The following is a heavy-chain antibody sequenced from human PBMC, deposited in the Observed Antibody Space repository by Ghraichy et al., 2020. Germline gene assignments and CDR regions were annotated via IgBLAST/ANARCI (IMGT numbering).Heavy chain of an antibody. V-gene: IGHV1-69*02. CDR1: GGTFSSYT. CDR2: IIPILGIA. Sequence: SVKVSCKASGGTFSSYTISWVRQAPGQGLEWMGRIIPILGIANYAQKFQGRVTITADKSTSTAYMELSSLRSEDTAVYYCARSYCSSTSCYAGRYYFDYWGQGTLVTVSS. J-gene: IGHJ4*02. CDR3: ARSYCSSTSCYAGRYYFDY. D-gene: IGHD2-2*01.